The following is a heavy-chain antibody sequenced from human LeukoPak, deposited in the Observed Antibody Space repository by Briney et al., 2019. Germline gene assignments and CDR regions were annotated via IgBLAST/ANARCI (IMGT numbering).Heavy chain of an antibody. Sequence: PSETLSLTCTVSGGSISSYYWSWIRQPPGKGLEWIGYIYYSGSTNYNPSLKSRVTISVDTSKNQFSLKLSSVTAADTAVYYCARGAPGVQWLPSYWGQGTLVTVSS. V-gene: IGHV4-59*12. CDR2: IYYSGST. CDR3: ARGAPGVQWLPSY. D-gene: IGHD3-22*01. J-gene: IGHJ4*02. CDR1: GGSISSYY.